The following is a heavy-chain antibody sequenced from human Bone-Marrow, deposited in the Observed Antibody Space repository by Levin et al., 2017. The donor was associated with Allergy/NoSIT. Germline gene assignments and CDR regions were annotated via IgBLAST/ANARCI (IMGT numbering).Heavy chain of an antibody. J-gene: IGHJ3*02. CDR3: VTVLGGTDVFDI. V-gene: IGHV3-72*01. CDR1: GFTLTDHY. CDR2: SRNKANSYTT. D-gene: IGHD1-26*01. Sequence: PSETLSLTCAASGFTLTDHYMDWVRQAPGKGLEWVARSRNKANSYTTEYAASVKGRCTISRDGSQHSLYLQMNSLKTEDTAVYSCVTVLGGTDVFDIWGLGTMVIVSS.